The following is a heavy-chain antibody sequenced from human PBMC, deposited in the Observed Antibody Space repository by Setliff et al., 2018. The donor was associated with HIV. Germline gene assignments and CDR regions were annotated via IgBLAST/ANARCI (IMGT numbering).Heavy chain of an antibody. CDR1: GFSLSTTGLR. CDR2: IDWEDDK. CDR3: ISSLKAEDTAVYYCARDQYSSGLFDY. Sequence: SGPTLVNPTQTLTLTCTFSGFSLSTTGLRVTWIRQPPGKALEWLARIDWEDDKFYSTSLKTRLTISKDASKNQVFLTMTNMDTSVSTAYLQISSLKAEDTAVYYCARDQYSSGLFDYWGQGTLVTVSS. V-gene: IGHV2-70*03. J-gene: IGHJ4*02. D-gene: IGHD6-19*01.